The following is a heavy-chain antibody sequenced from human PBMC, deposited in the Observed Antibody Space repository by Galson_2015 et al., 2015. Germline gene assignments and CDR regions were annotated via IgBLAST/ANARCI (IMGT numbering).Heavy chain of an antibody. CDR2: ISYDGSNK. Sequence: SLRLSCAASGFTFSSYGMHWVRQAPGKGLEWVAVISYDGSNKYYADSVKGRFTIPRDNSKNTLYLQMNSLRAEDTAVYYCAKERWLQSNDYWGQGTLVTVSS. CDR3: AKERWLQSNDY. J-gene: IGHJ4*02. CDR1: GFTFSSYG. D-gene: IGHD5-24*01. V-gene: IGHV3-30*18.